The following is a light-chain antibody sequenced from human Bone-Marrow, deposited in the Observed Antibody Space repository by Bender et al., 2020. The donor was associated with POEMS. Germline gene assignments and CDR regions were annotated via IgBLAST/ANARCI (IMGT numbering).Light chain of an antibody. CDR1: TSNVGNNH. CDR2: MNS. J-gene: IGLJ2*01. Sequence: QSVLTQPPSASAPPGQRVTISCSGTTSNVGNNHVCWYHQVPGTAPNLLIFMNSQRPSGVPDRFSGSKSGTSASLAISGIRSEDEGHYYCAAWDDSLRGPVFGGGTKVTVL. CDR3: AAWDDSLRGPV. V-gene: IGLV1-47*01.